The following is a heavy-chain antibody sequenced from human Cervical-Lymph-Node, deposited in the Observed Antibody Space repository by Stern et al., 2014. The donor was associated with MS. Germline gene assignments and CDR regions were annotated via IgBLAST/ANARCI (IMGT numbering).Heavy chain of an antibody. Sequence: QVQLQQWGAGLLKPSETLSLTCAVFGGSFSDYFWNWIRQPPGKGLEWIGEINHSGDTNYNPSLKSRVTISVDTSKNQFSMKLTSVTAADTAIYYCAKWNFGDLNDDWGQGTLVTVSS. CDR1: GGSFSDYF. J-gene: IGHJ4*02. D-gene: IGHD4-17*01. CDR3: AKWNFGDLNDD. CDR2: INHSGDT. V-gene: IGHV4-34*01.